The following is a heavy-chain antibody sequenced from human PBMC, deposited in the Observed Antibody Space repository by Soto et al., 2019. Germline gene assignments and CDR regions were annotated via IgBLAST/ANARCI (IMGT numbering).Heavy chain of an antibody. CDR1: GGSSSGYY. D-gene: IGHD3-9*01. J-gene: IGHJ3*02. Sequence: SETLSLTCAVYGGSSSGYYWSWIRQPPGKGLEWIGEINHSGSTNYNPSLKSRVTISVDTSKNQFSLKLSSVTAADTAVYYCARGRDNAFDIWGQGTMVT. CDR2: INHSGST. CDR3: ARGRDNAFDI. V-gene: IGHV4-34*01.